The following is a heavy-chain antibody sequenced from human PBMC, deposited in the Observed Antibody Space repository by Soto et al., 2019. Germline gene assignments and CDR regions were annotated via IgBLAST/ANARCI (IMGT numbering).Heavy chain of an antibody. CDR2: TYHRGST. Sequence: SETLSLTCSVSVVSIISYFCSLIRQPPGRGLEWIGYTYHRGSTNYSPSLKSRVAISLDTSENQFSLKVSSVTAADTAVYYCARIGGPHGPLDYWGPATTLTVSS. CDR3: ARIGGPHGPLDY. J-gene: IGHJ4*02. V-gene: IGHV4-59*01. CDR1: VVSIISYF.